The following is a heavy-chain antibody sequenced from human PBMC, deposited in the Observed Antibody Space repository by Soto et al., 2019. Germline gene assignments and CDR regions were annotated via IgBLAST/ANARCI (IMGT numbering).Heavy chain of an antibody. V-gene: IGHV3-21*01. Sequence: EVQLVESGGGLVKPGGSLRLSCAASGFTFSSYSMNWVRQAPGKGLEWVSSISSSSSSYIYYADSVKGRFTISRDNAKNSLYLQMNSLRAEDTAVYYCARAHCSGGSCYSSFAFDIWGQGTMVTVSS. D-gene: IGHD2-15*01. J-gene: IGHJ3*02. CDR2: ISSSSSSYI. CDR3: ARAHCSGGSCYSSFAFDI. CDR1: GFTFSSYS.